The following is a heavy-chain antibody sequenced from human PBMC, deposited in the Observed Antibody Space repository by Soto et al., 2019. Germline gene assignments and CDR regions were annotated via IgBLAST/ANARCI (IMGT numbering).Heavy chain of an antibody. J-gene: IGHJ5*02. CDR3: GRFTYRTGFNWFDP. V-gene: IGHV4-59*03. CDR2: IYHMGGT. CDR1: CASINSDY. D-gene: IGHD1-1*01. Sequence: SETLSLTCTFSCASINSDYWSWIRQSPGKGLEWIGYIYHMGGTDYNPSLKSRVTRAIDKSKNQFSLNLRSVTAAHTAVYFLGRFTYRTGFNWFDPWRQRTKVTVSS.